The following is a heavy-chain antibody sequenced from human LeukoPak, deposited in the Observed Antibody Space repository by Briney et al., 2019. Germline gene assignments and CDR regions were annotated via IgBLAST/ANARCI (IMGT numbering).Heavy chain of an antibody. CDR3: ARWDYYGSGSTGYYCYGMDV. CDR1: GGAFTIHG. Sequence: GASVKVSCKAYGGAFTIHGISWVRQAPGQGLERMGWISAYNGNTNYAQKLQGRVTMTTDTSTSTAYMELRSLRSDDTAVYYCARWDYYGSGSTGYYCYGMDVWGQGTTVTVSS. V-gene: IGHV1-18*01. CDR2: ISAYNGNT. J-gene: IGHJ6*02. D-gene: IGHD3-10*01.